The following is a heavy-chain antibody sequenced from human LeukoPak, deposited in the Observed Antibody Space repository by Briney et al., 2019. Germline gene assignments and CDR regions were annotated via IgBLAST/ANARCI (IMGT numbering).Heavy chain of an antibody. D-gene: IGHD6-13*01. CDR3: ARDKREAAAGRHWFDP. Sequence: KPSETLSLTCTVSGGSISSGDYYWSWIRQPPGKGLEWIGYIYYSGSTYYNPSLKSRVTISVDTSKNQFSLKLSSVTAADTAVYYCARDKREAAAGRHWFDPWGQGTLVTVSS. J-gene: IGHJ5*02. CDR1: GGSISSGDYY. CDR2: IYYSGST. V-gene: IGHV4-30-4*01.